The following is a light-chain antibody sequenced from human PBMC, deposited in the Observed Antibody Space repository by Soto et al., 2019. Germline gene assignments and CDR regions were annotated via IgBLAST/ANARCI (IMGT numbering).Light chain of an antibody. V-gene: IGKV1-5*01. CDR2: DAS. CDR3: QQYGTYSLT. CDR1: QSISSC. J-gene: IGKJ1*01. Sequence: IQMTQSPSTLSASLLERVTMXRRASQSISSCLAWYQQKPGKAPNLLIYDASSLATGVPSRFSGSGSGTQFTLTITSLQPDDFATYYCQQYGTYSLTFGQGTKVDIK.